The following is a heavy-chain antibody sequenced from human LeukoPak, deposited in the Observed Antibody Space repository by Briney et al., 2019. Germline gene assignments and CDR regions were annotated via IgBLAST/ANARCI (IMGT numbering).Heavy chain of an antibody. CDR3: ARLAWGRLDY. V-gene: IGHV4-39*07. CDR2: IYYSGST. Sequence: SETLSLTCTVSGGSISSSSYYWGWIRQPPGKGLEWIGSIYYSGSTYYNPSLKSRVTKSVDTSKNQISLKLSSVTAADTAVYYCARLAWGRLDYWGQGTLVTVSS. D-gene: IGHD7-27*01. CDR1: GGSISSSSYY. J-gene: IGHJ4*02.